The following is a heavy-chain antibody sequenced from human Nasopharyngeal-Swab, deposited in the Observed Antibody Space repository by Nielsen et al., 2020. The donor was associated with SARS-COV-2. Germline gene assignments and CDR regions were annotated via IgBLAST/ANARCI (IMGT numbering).Heavy chain of an antibody. CDR2: INAGNGNT. CDR1: GYTFTSYA. Sequence: ASVKVSCKASGYTFTSYAMHWVRQAPGQRLEWMGWINAGNGNTKYSRKFQGRVTITRDTSASTAYMELSSLRSEDTAVYYCARNLRAHYYYDSSGYTGPADYWGQGTLVTVSS. D-gene: IGHD3-22*01. J-gene: IGHJ4*02. V-gene: IGHV1-3*01. CDR3: ARNLRAHYYYDSSGYTGPADY.